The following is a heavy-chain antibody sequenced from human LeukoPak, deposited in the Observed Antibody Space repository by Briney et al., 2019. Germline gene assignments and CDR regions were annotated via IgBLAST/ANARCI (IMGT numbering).Heavy chain of an antibody. D-gene: IGHD3-10*01. J-gene: IGHJ4*02. V-gene: IGHV1-8*01. CDR2: MNPSSGNT. Sequence: GASVKVSCKASGYTFTSYDINWVRQATGQGPEWMGWMNPSSGNTGYAQRFQGRVTMTRDTSISTAYLELSSLRSEDMAVYYCASHTYYYSSGSFGHWGQGTLVTVSS. CDR3: ASHTYYYSSGSFGH. CDR1: GYTFTSYD.